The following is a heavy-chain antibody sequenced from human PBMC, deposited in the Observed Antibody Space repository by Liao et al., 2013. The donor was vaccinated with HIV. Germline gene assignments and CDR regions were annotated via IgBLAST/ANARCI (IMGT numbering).Heavy chain of an antibody. J-gene: IGHJ3*02. V-gene: IGHV4-39*07. Sequence: QLQLQESGPGLVKPSETLSLSCAVIGGSISSTSYYWGWIRQPPGKGLEWIGSVSYSGSTYDNPSLKSRVTMSADTSKNQFSLKLASVTAADTAVYYCARDPVRLVADGMVFDAFDIWGQGTKVTVSA. CDR1: GGSISSTSYY. CDR3: ARDPVRLVADGMVFDAFDI. CDR2: VSYSGST. D-gene: IGHD6-13*01.